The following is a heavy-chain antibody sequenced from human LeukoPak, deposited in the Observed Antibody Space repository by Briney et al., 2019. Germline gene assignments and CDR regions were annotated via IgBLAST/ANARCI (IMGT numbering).Heavy chain of an antibody. J-gene: IGHJ5*02. V-gene: IGHV1-2*02. CDR3: ARAGDSSSWDNWFDP. Sequence: ASVKVSCKASGYTFTGYYMHWVRQAPGQGLEWMGWINPNSGGTNYAQKFQGRVTMTRDTSISTAYMELSRLRSDDTAVYYCARAGDSSSWDNWFDPWGQGTLVTVSA. CDR1: GYTFTGYY. CDR2: INPNSGGT. D-gene: IGHD6-13*01.